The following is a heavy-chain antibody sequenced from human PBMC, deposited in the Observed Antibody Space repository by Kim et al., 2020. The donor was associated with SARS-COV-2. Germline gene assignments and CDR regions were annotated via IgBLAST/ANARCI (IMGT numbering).Heavy chain of an antibody. Sequence: RFTISRDNSKNTLYLQMNSLRAEDTAVYYCARNVLRYFDWLPGHTTAFDYWGQGTLVTVSS. J-gene: IGHJ4*02. V-gene: IGHV3-23*01. D-gene: IGHD3-9*01. CDR3: ARNVLRYFDWLPGHTTAFDY.